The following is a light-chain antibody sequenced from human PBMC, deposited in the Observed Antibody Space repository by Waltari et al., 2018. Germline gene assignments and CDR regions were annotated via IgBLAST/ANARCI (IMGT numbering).Light chain of an antibody. CDR3: QVWDSSSDHPGV. CDR1: NIGSKS. CDR2: DDR. Sequence: SYVLTPPPSVSVAPGQTARITCGGNNIGSKSVHWYPQKPGQAPVLVVYDDRDRPPGIPERFSGSNSGNTATLTSSRVEAGDEADYYCQVWDSSSDHPGVFGGGTKLTVL. J-gene: IGLJ2*01. V-gene: IGLV3-21*02.